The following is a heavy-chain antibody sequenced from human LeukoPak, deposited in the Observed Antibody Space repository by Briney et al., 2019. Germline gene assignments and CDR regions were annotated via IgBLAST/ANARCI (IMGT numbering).Heavy chain of an antibody. V-gene: IGHV3-21*04. CDR2: ITATSLHI. CDR1: GVTFSGYS. Sequence: GGSLRLSCAASGVTFSGYSMNWVRQAPGKGLEWVSAITATSLHIYYADSVKGRFTISRDNSKNTLYLQMNSLRAEDTAVYYCAKDLTIFGVAPKDYWGQGTLVTVSS. CDR3: AKDLTIFGVAPKDY. D-gene: IGHD3-3*01. J-gene: IGHJ4*02.